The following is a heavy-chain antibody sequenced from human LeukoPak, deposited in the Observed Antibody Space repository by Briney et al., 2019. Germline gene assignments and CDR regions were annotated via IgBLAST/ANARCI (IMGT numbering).Heavy chain of an antibody. J-gene: IGHJ5*02. V-gene: IGHV4-4*02. CDR3: TGGYYYGSGSFDP. Sequence: PSGTLSLTCAVSGDSISSRNWWSWVRQAPGRGLEWIGEIYYSGSTKNNPSLQSRVTMSVDRSKNPFSLKLSSVTAADTAIYYCTGGYYYGSGSFDPWGQGLLVTVSS. D-gene: IGHD3-10*01. CDR2: IYYSGST. CDR1: GDSISSRNW.